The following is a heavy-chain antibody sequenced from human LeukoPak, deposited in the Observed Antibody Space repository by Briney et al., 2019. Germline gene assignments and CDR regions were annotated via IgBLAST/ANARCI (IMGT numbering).Heavy chain of an antibody. D-gene: IGHD2-2*01. CDR3: ARDRYCSSTSCPRGGLDY. CDR2: INPNSGGT. Sequence: ASVKVSCKASGYTFTGYYTHWVRQAPGQGLEWMGWINPNSGGTNYAQKFQGRVTMTRDTSISTAYMELSRLRSDDTAVYYCARDRYCSSTSCPRGGLDYWGQGTLVTVSS. J-gene: IGHJ4*02. V-gene: IGHV1-2*02. CDR1: GYTFTGYY.